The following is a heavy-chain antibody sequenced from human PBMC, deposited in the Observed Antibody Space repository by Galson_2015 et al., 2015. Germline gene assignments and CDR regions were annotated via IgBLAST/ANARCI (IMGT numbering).Heavy chain of an antibody. CDR1: GDSVSSNSAA. Sequence: CAISGDSVSSNSAAWNWIRQSPSRGLEWLGSTYYRSKWYNDYAVSVKSRITINPDTSKNQFSLQLNSVTPEDTAVYYCAKEGASGWAHYYYYGMDVWGQGTTVTVSS. D-gene: IGHD6-19*01. V-gene: IGHV6-1*01. CDR3: AKEGASGWAHYYYYGMDV. J-gene: IGHJ6*01. CDR2: TYYRSKWYN.